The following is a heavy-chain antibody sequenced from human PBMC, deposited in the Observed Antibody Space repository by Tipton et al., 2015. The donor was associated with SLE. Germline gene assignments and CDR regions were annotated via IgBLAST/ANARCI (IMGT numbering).Heavy chain of an antibody. J-gene: IGHJ4*02. CDR3: ATVAHSGWHLDY. D-gene: IGHD6-19*01. CDR1: GITFSNYD. CDR2: IGTAGDT. Sequence: GSLRLSCAASGITFSNYDMHWVRQATGKGLEWVSAIGTAGDTYYPGSVKGRFTISRENAKNFLYLEMNSLRAGDTAVYYCATVAHSGWHLDYWGQGTLVTVSS. V-gene: IGHV3-13*01.